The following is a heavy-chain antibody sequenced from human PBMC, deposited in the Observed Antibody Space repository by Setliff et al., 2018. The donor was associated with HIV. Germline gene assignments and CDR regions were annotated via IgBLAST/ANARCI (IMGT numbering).Heavy chain of an antibody. J-gene: IGHJ4*02. CDR2: ISSSGSTI. D-gene: IGHD3-10*01. V-gene: IGHV3-48*03. CDR3: ASVLRYYGSGSYPFGY. Sequence: PGGSLRLSCAASGFTFSSYEMNWVRQAPGKGLEWVSYISSSGSTIYYADSVKGRFTISRDNAKNSLYLQMNSLRAEDTAVYYCASVLRYYGSGSYPFGYWGQGTLVTVSS. CDR1: GFTFSSYE.